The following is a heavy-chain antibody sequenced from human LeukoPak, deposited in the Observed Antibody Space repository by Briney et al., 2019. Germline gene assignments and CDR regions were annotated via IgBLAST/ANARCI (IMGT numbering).Heavy chain of an antibody. J-gene: IGHJ5*02. CDR1: GLTVSNHW. CDR3: ASLDTAKQPLANH. Sequence: GALRLSCVASGLTVSNHWMSWVRQAPGEGLEWVANIREERGQEYYVDSVKGRFTISKNSAKNSLYLQMNTLRVEDTAMYYCASLDTAKQPLANHWGQGTLVTVSS. D-gene: IGHD5-18*01. V-gene: IGHV3-7*03. CDR2: IREERGQE.